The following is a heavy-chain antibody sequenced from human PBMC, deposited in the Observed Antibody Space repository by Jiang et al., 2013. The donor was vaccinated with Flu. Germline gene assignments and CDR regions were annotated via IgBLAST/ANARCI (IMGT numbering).Heavy chain of an antibody. D-gene: IGHD3-22*01. Sequence: PSDSYTNYSPSFQGHVAISADKSISTAYLQWSSLEASDTAMYYCARRKDDSSGFYDAFDIWGQGTMVTVSS. J-gene: IGHJ3*02. V-gene: IGHV5-10-1*01. CDR3: ARRKDDSSGFYDAFDI. CDR2: PSDSYT.